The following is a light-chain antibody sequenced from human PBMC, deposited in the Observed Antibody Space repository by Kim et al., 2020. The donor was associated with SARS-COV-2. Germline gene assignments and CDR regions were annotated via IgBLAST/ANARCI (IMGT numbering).Light chain of an antibody. Sequence: LSLSPEESATLSGRASQSIGSSLAWYQHNRGQAPRLLIYDAFNRATGIPARFSGSGSGTDFTLTISSLEPEDFAVYYCQQRSNWYTFGQGTRLEI. V-gene: IGKV3-11*01. J-gene: IGKJ2*01. CDR2: DAF. CDR3: QQRSNWYT. CDR1: QSIGSS.